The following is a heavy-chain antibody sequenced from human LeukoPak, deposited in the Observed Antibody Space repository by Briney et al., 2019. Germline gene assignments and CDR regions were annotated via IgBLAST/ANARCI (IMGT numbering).Heavy chain of an antibody. CDR3: ARDDTVTTRVGFID. D-gene: IGHD4-17*01. CDR1: GFTFSSYW. J-gene: IGHJ4*02. CDR2: IKQDGSEK. V-gene: IGHV3-7*01. Sequence: GGSLRLSCAASGFTFSSYWMSWVRQAPGKGLDGVANIKQDGSEKYYVDSVKGRFTISRDNAKNSLYLQMNSLRAEDTAVYYCARDDTVTTRVGFIDWGQGTLVTVSS.